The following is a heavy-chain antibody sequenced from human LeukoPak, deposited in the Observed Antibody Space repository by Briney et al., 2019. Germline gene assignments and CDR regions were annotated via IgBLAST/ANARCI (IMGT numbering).Heavy chain of an antibody. CDR1: GFTLNTNY. D-gene: IGHD2-15*01. V-gene: IGHV3-66*01. CDR3: AKEGPIVVVVAANYFDY. CDR2: IYAGGNT. Sequence: PGGSLRLSCAASGFTLNTNYMNWARQVPGKGLEWVSVIYAGGNTYYADSVKERFTISRDNSRNTLYLQMNSLRAEGTAVYYRAKEGPIVVVVAANYFDYWGQGTLVTVSS. J-gene: IGHJ4*02.